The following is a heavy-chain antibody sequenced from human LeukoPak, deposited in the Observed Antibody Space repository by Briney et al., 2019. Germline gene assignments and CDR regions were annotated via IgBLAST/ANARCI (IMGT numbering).Heavy chain of an antibody. V-gene: IGHV4-59*01. J-gene: IGHJ6*03. CDR1: GGSISSYY. Sequence: SETLSLTCTVSGGSISSYYWSWIRQPPGKGLEWIGYINYSGSTYYNPSLKSRVTISVDTSKNQFSLKLSSVTAADTAVYYCARHSGYSYGYAYYYYYMDVWGKGTTVTVSS. CDR3: ARHSGYSYGYAYYYYYMDV. D-gene: IGHD5-18*01. CDR2: INYSGST.